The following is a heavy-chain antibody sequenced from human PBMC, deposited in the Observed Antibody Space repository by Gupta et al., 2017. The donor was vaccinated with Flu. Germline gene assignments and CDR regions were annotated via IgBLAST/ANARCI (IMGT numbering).Heavy chain of an antibody. CDR3: ARDAVVEEGDYYYYYMDV. V-gene: IGHV3-30-3*01. J-gene: IGHJ6*03. CDR2: ISYDGSNK. D-gene: IGHD2-2*01. Sequence: MHWVRQAPGKGLEWVAVISYDGSNKYYADFVKGRVTISRDNSKNTLYRQMNSLRAEDTAVYYCARDAVVEEGDYYYYYMDVWGKGTTVTVSS.